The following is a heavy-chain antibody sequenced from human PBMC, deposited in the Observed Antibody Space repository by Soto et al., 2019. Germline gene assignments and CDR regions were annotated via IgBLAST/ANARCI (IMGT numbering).Heavy chain of an antibody. Sequence: GGSLRLSCAASGFTFSTYSMHWVRQPPGKGLEWVAVVSKDGGITFYADSVRGRFTISRDNSKNTLYLHMNSLGPEDTAVYYCAKETLAIPGPFDVWGQGTLVTFSS. V-gene: IGHV3-30*18. D-gene: IGHD2-21*01. CDR3: AKETLAIPGPFDV. J-gene: IGHJ5*02. CDR2: VSKDGGIT. CDR1: GFTFSTYS.